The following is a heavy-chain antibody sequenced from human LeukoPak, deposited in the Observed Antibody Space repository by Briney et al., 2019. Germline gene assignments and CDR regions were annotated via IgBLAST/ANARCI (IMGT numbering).Heavy chain of an antibody. CDR3: VRDHYDVLTGYYNGMDV. J-gene: IGHJ6*02. D-gene: IGHD3-9*01. CDR2: IYYSGNT. Sequence: SETLSLTCTVSGGSISNYYWSWIRQPPGEGLEWIGYIYYSGNTNYNPSLKSRVTISVDTSKKQFSLKLSSVTAADTAVYYCVRDHYDVLTGYYNGMDVWGQGTTVTVSS. V-gene: IGHV4-59*01. CDR1: GGSISNYY.